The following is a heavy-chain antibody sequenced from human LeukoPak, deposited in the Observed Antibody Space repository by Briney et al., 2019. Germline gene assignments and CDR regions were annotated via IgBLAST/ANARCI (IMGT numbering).Heavy chain of an antibody. D-gene: IGHD3-22*01. J-gene: IGHJ4*02. CDR2: ISGNGGGT. V-gene: IGHV3-23*01. CDR3: AKGTKVIVVDNYFDY. Sequence: AGGSLRLSCAASGFTFSNYAMRWVRQAPGKGLEWVSAISGNGGGTYYADSVKGRFTISRDNSKNTLYLQMKSLRAEDTAVYYCAKGTKVIVVDNYFDYWGQGTLVTVSS. CDR1: GFTFSNYA.